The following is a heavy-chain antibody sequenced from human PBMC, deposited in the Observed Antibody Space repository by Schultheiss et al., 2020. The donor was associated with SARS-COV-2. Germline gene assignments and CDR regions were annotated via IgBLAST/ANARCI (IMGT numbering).Heavy chain of an antibody. V-gene: IGHV1-69*04. Sequence: SVKVSCKASGGTFSSYAISWVRQAPGQGLEWMGRIIPILGIANYAQKFQGRVTITADESTSTAYMELSSLRSEDTAVYYCARDRYDFWSGYYIGAFDIWGQGTMVTVSS. CDR3: ARDRYDFWSGYYIGAFDI. CDR2: IIPILGIA. D-gene: IGHD3-3*01. J-gene: IGHJ3*02. CDR1: GGTFSSYA.